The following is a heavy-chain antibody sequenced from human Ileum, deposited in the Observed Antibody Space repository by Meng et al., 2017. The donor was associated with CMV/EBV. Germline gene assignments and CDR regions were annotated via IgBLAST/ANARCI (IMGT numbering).Heavy chain of an antibody. V-gene: IGHV4-30-4*08. CDR1: GGSITSGNYY. CDR2: IYYSGSP. Sequence: VQLQESGPGLVNPSQTLSLTCTVSGGSITSGNYYWSWIRQPPGRGLEWIGYIYYSGSPYYKPSLKSRVTISLDTSKNQFSLNLRSVTATDSAVYYCVRQVVAASLDYWGQGALVTVSS. CDR3: VRQVVAASLDY. D-gene: IGHD2-15*01. J-gene: IGHJ4*02.